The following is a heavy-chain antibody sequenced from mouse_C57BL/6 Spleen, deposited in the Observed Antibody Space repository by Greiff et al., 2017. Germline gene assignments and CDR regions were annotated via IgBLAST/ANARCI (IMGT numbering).Heavy chain of an antibody. CDR3: ARHGSSYDYDMDY. V-gene: IGHV1-82*01. J-gene: IGHJ4*01. CDR1: GYAFSSSW. Sequence: QVQLKQSGPELVKPGASVKISCKASGYAFSSSWMNWVKQRPGKGLEWIGRIYPGDGDTNYNGKFKGKATLTADKSSSTANMQLSSLTSEDSAVYFCARHGSSYDYDMDYWGQGTSVTVSS. CDR2: IYPGDGDT. D-gene: IGHD1-1*01.